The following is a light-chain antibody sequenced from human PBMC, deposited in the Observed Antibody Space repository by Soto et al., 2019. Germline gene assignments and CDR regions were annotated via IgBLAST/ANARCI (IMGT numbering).Light chain of an antibody. CDR1: QSVSSSY. CDR3: QQYGSSPRGT. J-gene: IGKJ4*01. CDR2: GAS. Sequence: DIVLTQSPGTLSLSPGETATLSCRSSQSVSSSYLAWYQQKPGQAPRLLIYGASSRATGIPDRFSGSGSGTDFTLTISRLEPEDFAVYYCQQYGSSPRGTFGGGTKVDIK. V-gene: IGKV3-20*01.